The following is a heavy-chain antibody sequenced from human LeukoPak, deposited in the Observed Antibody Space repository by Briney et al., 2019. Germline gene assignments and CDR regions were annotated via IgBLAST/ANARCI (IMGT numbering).Heavy chain of an antibody. Sequence: SETLSLTCTVSGGSINNSSYFWGWIRQSPGKELEWIGYIYYSGSTNYNPSLKSRVTISVDTSKNQFSLKLSSVTAADTAVYYCAREAMIDNWFDPWGQGTLVTVSS. D-gene: IGHD3-22*01. CDR1: GGSINNSSYF. V-gene: IGHV4-61*01. CDR3: AREAMIDNWFDP. CDR2: IYYSGST. J-gene: IGHJ5*02.